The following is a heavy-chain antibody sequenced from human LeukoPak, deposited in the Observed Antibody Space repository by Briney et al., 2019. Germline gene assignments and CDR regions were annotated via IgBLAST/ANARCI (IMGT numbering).Heavy chain of an antibody. J-gene: IGHJ4*02. D-gene: IGHD4-23*01. V-gene: IGHV3-66*01. Sequence: GGSLRLSCAASGFTISSNYMSWVRQAPGKGLEWVSVIYSGGSTYYADSVKGRFTISRDNSKNTLYLQMNSLRAEDTAVYYCARGVYGGNPTDYWGQGTLVTVSS. CDR3: ARGVYGGNPTDY. CDR2: IYSGGST. CDR1: GFTISSNY.